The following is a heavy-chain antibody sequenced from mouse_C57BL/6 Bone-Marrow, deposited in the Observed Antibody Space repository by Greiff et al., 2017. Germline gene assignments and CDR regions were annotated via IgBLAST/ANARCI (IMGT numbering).Heavy chain of an antibody. CDR3: ANYGSSTFAY. D-gene: IGHD1-1*01. Sequence: VQLQQSGAELARPGASVKLSCKASGYTFTSYGISWVKQRTGQGLEWIGEIFPRSGNTYYNEKFKGKTTLTADTSSSPAYMQLRSLTSEDSAVYFCANYGSSTFAYWGQGTLVTVSA. CDR1: GYTFTSYG. J-gene: IGHJ3*01. CDR2: IFPRSGNT. V-gene: IGHV1-81*01.